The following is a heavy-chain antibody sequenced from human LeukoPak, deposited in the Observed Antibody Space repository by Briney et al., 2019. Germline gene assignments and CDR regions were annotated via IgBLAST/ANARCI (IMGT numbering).Heavy chain of an antibody. V-gene: IGHV1-69*05. Sequence: SVKVSCKASGGTFINYAISWVRQAPGQGLEWMGGIIPIFGTANYAQKFKGRVTITTDESTSTVYMEVSSVRFEDTAVYYCAKDRASSSWSRDAFDIWGQGTVVTVSS. CDR3: AKDRASSSWSRDAFDI. CDR1: GGTFINYA. J-gene: IGHJ3*02. D-gene: IGHD6-13*01. CDR2: IIPIFGTA.